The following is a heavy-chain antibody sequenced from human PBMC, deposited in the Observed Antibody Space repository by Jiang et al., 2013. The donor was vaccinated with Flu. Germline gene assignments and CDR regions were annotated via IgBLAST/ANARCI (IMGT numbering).Heavy chain of an antibody. V-gene: IGHV1-2*04. CDR3: ARRTTVTDNDAFDI. CDR2: INPNSGGT. J-gene: IGHJ3*02. D-gene: IGHD4-17*01. Sequence: GLEWMGWINPNSGGTNYAQKFQGWVTMTRDTSISTAYMELSRLRSDDTAVYYCARRTTVTDNDAFDIWGQGTMVTVSS.